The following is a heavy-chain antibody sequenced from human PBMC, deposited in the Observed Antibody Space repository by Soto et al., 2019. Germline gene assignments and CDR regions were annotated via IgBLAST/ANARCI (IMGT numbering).Heavy chain of an antibody. J-gene: IGHJ5*02. CDR1: GDSISNGYYT. Sequence: SETLSLTCTVSGDSISNGYYTWSWIRQPPGKDLEWIGHIYNSVNTYSNPSLKSRVTISADTSKNQFSLKLSSVTAADTAVYYCARVPDRWGQGTLVTVSS. D-gene: IGHD2-2*01. CDR2: IYNSVNT. V-gene: IGHV4-30-4*01. CDR3: ARVPDR.